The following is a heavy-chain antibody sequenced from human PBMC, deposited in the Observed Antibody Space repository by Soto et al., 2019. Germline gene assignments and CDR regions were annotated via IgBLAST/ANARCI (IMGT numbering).Heavy chain of an antibody. V-gene: IGHV3-33*01. D-gene: IGHD2-15*01. CDR3: ARDEENCSGGSCYSYYYFDY. CDR2: IWYDGSNK. CDR1: GFTFSSYG. Sequence: QVQLVESGGGVVQPGRSLRLSCAASGFTFSSYGMHWVRQAPGKGLEWVAVIWYDGSNKYYADSVKGRFTISRDKSKNTLYLQMNSLRAEDTAVYYCARDEENCSGGSCYSYYYFDYWGQGTLVTVSS. J-gene: IGHJ4*02.